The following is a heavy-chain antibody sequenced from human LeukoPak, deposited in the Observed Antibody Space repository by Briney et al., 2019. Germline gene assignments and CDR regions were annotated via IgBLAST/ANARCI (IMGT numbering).Heavy chain of an antibody. Sequence: PSETLSLTCAVYGGSFSGYYWSWIRQPPGKGLEWIGYIYYSGSTNYNPSLKSRVTISVDTSKNQFSLKLTSVTAADTAVYYCARHPPTFGFDIWGQGSMVTVSS. CDR1: GGSFSGYY. V-gene: IGHV4-59*08. D-gene: IGHD3-3*01. J-gene: IGHJ3*02. CDR2: IYYSGST. CDR3: ARHPPTFGFDI.